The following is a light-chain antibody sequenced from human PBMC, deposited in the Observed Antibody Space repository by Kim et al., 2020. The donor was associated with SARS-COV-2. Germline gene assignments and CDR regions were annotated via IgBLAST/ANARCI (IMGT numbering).Light chain of an antibody. J-gene: IGKJ1*01. V-gene: IGKV1-39*01. CDR2: GAS. CDR1: HSISTY. CDR3: QQSYSTPWT. Sequence: DLQMTQSPSSLSASVGDRVTITCRGSHSISTYLNWYQQKPGKAPKLLIYGASSLQSGVPSRFSGSGSGTDFTLTIISLQPEDFATYYCQQSYSTPWTFGQGTKVDIK.